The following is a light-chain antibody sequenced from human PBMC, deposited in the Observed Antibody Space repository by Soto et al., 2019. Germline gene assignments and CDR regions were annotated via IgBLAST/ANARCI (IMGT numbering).Light chain of an antibody. CDR3: QQYDSYST. J-gene: IGKJ4*01. CDR2: KAS. V-gene: IGKV1-5*03. Sequence: DIQMAQSPSTLSASVGDRVTITCRASQSISRRLAWYQQKPGKDPKALIYKASRLESGVPSRFSARGSGSEFPLTINSLLTDDGAPHYYQQYDSYSTVCGGTKVEIK. CDR1: QSISRR.